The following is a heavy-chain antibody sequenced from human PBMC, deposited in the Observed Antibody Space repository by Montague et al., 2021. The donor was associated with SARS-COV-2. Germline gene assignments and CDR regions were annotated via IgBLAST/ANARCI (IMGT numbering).Heavy chain of an antibody. V-gene: IGHV4-34*01. J-gene: IGHJ5*02. D-gene: IGHD3-16*02. CDR2: INHSGST. CDR1: GGSFSGYY. Sequence: SETRSLTCAVYGGSFSGYYWSWIRQPPGKGLEWIGEINHSGSTNYNPSPKSRVTISADTSKNQFSLKLSSVTAADTAVYYCARGYDYVWGSYRYLHWFDPWGQGTLVTVSS. CDR3: ARGYDYVWGSYRYLHWFDP.